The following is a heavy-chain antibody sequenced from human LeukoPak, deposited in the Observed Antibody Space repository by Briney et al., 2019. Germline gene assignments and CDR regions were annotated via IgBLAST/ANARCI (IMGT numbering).Heavy chain of an antibody. D-gene: IGHD6-13*01. CDR2: ISYDGSNK. CDR3: ARTGAAAAGTRYYYYGMDV. J-gene: IGHJ6*02. CDR1: GFTFSRYA. V-gene: IGHV3-30-3*01. Sequence: PGGSLRLSCAASGFTFSRYAMHWVRQAPGKGLEWVAVISYDGSNKYYADSVKGRFTISRDNSKNTLYLQMNSLRAEDTAVYYCARTGAAAAGTRYYYYGMDVWGQGTTVTVSS.